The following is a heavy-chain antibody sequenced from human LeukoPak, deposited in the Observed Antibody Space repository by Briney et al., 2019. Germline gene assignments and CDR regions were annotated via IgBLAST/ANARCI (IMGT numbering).Heavy chain of an antibody. CDR2: IYPGDSDT. CDR3: ARSGDSSGYYYDY. CDR1: GYSFTSYW. V-gene: IGHV5-51*01. J-gene: IGHJ4*02. D-gene: IGHD3-22*01. Sequence: GESLKISCKGSGYSFTSYWIGWVRQMPGKGLEWMGIIYPGDSDTRYSPSFQGQVTISADKSISTAYLQWSSPKASDTAMYYCARSGDSSGYYYDYWGQGTLVTVSS.